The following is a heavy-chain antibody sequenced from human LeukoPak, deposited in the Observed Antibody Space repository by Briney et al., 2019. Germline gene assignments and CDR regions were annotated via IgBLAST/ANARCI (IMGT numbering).Heavy chain of an antibody. Sequence: SVKVSCKASGGTFSSYAICWVRQAPGQGLEWMGGIIPIFGTANYAQKFQGRVTITADESTSTAYMELSSLRSEDTAVYYCASGDLGYCSSTSCPTRGNAFDAWGQGTMVTVSS. CDR3: ASGDLGYCSSTSCPTRGNAFDA. CDR1: GGTFSSYA. V-gene: IGHV1-69*13. D-gene: IGHD2-2*01. J-gene: IGHJ3*01. CDR2: IIPIFGTA.